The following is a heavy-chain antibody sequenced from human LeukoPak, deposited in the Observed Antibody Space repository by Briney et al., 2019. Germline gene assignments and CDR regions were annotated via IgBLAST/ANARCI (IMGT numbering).Heavy chain of an antibody. D-gene: IGHD2-21*01. CDR1: GGSISSSSYY. CDR2: IYYSGST. Sequence: SETLSLTCTVSGGSISSSSYYWGWIRQPPGKGLEWIGSIYYSGSTYYNPSLKSRVTISVDTSKNQFSLKLSSVTAADTAVYYCVNVDYYYYYMDVWGKGTTVTISS. CDR3: VNVDYYYYYMDV. V-gene: IGHV4-39*01. J-gene: IGHJ6*03.